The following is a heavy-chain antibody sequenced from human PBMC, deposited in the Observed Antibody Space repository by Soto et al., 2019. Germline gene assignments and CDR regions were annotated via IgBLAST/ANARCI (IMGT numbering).Heavy chain of an antibody. CDR2: INPNSGGT. D-gene: IGHD5-18*01. V-gene: IGHV1-2*02. CDR1: GYTFTGYY. J-gene: IGHJ6*02. CDR3: ASLGYSYGYYYYYGMDV. Sequence: GASVKVSCKASGYTFTGYYMHWVRQAPGQGLEWMGWINPNSGGTNYAQKFQGRVTMTRDTSISTAYMELSRLRSDDTAVYYCASLGYSYGYYYYYGMDVWGQGTTVTV.